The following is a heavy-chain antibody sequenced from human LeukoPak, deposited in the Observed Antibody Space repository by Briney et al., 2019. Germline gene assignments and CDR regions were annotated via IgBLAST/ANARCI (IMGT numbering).Heavy chain of an antibody. Sequence: PSETLSLTCAVYGGSFSGYYWSWIRQPPGKGLEWIGSIYYSGSTYYNPSLKSRVTISVDTSKNQFSLKLSSVTAADTAVYYCARLRSLLWFGELNDWGQGTLVTVSS. J-gene: IGHJ4*02. CDR3: ARLRSLLWFGELND. CDR2: IYYSGST. D-gene: IGHD3-10*01. V-gene: IGHV4-34*01. CDR1: GGSFSGYY.